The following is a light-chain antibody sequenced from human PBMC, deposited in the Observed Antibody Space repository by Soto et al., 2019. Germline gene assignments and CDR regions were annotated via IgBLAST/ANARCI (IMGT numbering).Light chain of an antibody. J-gene: IGLJ1*01. CDR2: EVR. CDR1: SSDVGGFNY. V-gene: IGLV2-14*01. Sequence: QSVLTQPASVSGSPGQSITISCTGTSSDVGGFNYVSWYQQHPGKTPKLLIYEVRLRPTGVSDRFSGSKSGNTASLTISGLQAEDEAHYYCSSYTSSSSGVFGTGTKVTV. CDR3: SSYTSSSSGV.